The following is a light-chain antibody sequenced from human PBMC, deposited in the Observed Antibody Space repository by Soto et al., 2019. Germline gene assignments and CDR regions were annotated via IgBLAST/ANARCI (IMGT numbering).Light chain of an antibody. J-gene: IGKJ1*01. V-gene: IGKV1-5*03. CDR2: KAS. Sequence: DIQMTQSPSTLSASVGDRATITCRASQNITSWLAWYQQKPGKAPRLLIYKASNLEYGVPSRFSGSGSGTIFTLTISSLQPDDFATYCCQQYHTSPETFGQGTKVDIK. CDR3: QQYHTSPET. CDR1: QNITSW.